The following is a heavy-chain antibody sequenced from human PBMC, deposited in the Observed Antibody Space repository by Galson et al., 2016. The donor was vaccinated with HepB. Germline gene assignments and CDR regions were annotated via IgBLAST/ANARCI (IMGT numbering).Heavy chain of an antibody. Sequence: SLRLSCAASGFTFSCYWMSWFRQAPGMGLEWVGFIRSNTYGATTEYAASVKGRFSISRDDSNSIAYLQMNSLKTEDTAVYYCSRATKLYYYDSSGYGYWGQGTLVTVSS. CDR1: GFTFSCYW. CDR3: SRATKLYYYDSSGYGY. V-gene: IGHV3-49*03. D-gene: IGHD3-22*01. J-gene: IGHJ4*02. CDR2: IRSNTYGATT.